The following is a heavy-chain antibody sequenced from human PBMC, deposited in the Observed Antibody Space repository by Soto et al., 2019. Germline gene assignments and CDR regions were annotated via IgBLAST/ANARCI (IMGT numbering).Heavy chain of an antibody. CDR2: IYYSGST. Sequence: QVQLQESGPGLVKPSQTLSLTCTVSGGSIISGGYYWSWIRQPPGNGLECIGYIYYSGSTYYNPSLMSRVTISVDTSQNQFSLKLSSVTAADTAVYYCARAYGSGSYWGAFDLWGQGTMVTVSS. J-gene: IGHJ3*01. D-gene: IGHD3-10*01. CDR3: ARAYGSGSYWGAFDL. CDR1: GGSIISGGYY. V-gene: IGHV4-31*03.